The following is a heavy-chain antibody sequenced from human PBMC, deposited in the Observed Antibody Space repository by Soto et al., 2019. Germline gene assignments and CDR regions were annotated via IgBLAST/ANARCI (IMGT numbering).Heavy chain of an antibody. V-gene: IGHV3-23*01. J-gene: IGHJ4*02. CDR1: GFTFGNYA. CDR3: ARDSSMRGSFDY. CDR2: IGGTGNNI. D-gene: IGHD3-22*01. Sequence: GSLRLSCAASGFTFGNYAMSWVRQAPGKGLQWVSAIGGTGNNIYYADSVKGRFIISRDKSKNTLYLQMNSLRAEDTAVYYCARDSSMRGSFDYWGQGTLVTVSS.